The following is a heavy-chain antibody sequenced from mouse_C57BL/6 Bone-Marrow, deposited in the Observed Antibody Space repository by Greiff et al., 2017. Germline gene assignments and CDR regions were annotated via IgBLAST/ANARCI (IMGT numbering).Heavy chain of an antibody. V-gene: IGHV1-64*01. CDR1: GYTFTSYW. CDR3: ASRLLRYPYDY. D-gene: IGHD1-1*01. CDR2: IHPNSGST. J-gene: IGHJ2*01. Sequence: QVQLQQPGAELVKPGASVKLSCKASGYTFTSYWMHWVKQRPGQGLEWIGMIHPNSGSTNYNEKFKSKATLTVEKSSSTAYMQLSSLTSEDSAVYYCASRLLRYPYDYWGQGTTLTVSS.